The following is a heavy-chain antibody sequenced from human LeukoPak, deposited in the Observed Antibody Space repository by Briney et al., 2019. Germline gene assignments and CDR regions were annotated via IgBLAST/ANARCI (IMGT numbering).Heavy chain of an antibody. CDR3: ARSPLSSRWYMYYYGMDV. V-gene: IGHV1-69*13. J-gene: IGHJ6*02. D-gene: IGHD6-13*01. CDR1: GGTFSSYA. CDR2: IIPIFGTA. Sequence: SVKVSCKASGGTFSSYAISWVRQAPGQGLKWMGGIIPIFGTANYAQKFQGRVTITADESTSTAYMELSSLRSEDTAVYYCARSPLSSRWYMYYYGMDVWGQGTTVTVSS.